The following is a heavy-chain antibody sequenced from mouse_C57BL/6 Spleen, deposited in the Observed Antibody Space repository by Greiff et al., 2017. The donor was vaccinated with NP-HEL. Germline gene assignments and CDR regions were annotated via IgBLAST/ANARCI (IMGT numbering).Heavy chain of an antibody. J-gene: IGHJ3*01. CDR3: ARSHYGSREWFAY. Sequence: EVQLQQSGPELVKPGASVKISCKASGYTFTDYYMNWVKQSHGKSLEWIGDINPNNGGTSYNQKFKGKATLTVDKSSSTAYMELRSLTSEDSAVYYCARSHYGSREWFAYGGQGTLVTVSA. CDR1: GYTFTDYY. V-gene: IGHV1-26*01. CDR2: INPNNGGT. D-gene: IGHD1-1*01.